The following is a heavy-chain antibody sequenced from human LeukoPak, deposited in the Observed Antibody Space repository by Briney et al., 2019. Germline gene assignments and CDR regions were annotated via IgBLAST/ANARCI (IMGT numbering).Heavy chain of an antibody. V-gene: IGHV1-2*02. CDR1: GYTFTGYY. J-gene: IGHJ4*02. CDR3: ARGLTKGFLVRDY. CDR2: INPNSGGT. Sequence: GASVKVSCKASGYTFTGYYMHWVRQAPGQGLEWIGWINPNSGGTNYAQKFQGRVTMTRDTSISTAYMELSRLRSDDTAVYYCARGLTKGFLVRDYWGQGTLVTVSS. D-gene: IGHD6-13*01.